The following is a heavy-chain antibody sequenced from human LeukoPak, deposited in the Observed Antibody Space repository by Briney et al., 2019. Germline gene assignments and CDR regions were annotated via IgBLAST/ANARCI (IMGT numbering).Heavy chain of an antibody. D-gene: IGHD4-17*01. Sequence: SETLSLTCTVSGGSISSYYGSWIRQPAGKGLEWIGRIYTSGSTNYTPSLKSRVTMSVDTSKNQFSLKLSSVTAADTAVYYCARVPDYGVNYFDYWGQGTLVTVSS. J-gene: IGHJ4*02. CDR2: IYTSGST. CDR1: GGSISSYY. V-gene: IGHV4-4*07. CDR3: ARVPDYGVNYFDY.